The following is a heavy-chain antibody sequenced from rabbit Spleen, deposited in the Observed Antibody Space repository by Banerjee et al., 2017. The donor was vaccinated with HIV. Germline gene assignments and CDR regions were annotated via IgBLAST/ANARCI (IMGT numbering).Heavy chain of an antibody. J-gene: IGHJ4*01. CDR3: ARGAVLTSYDYYFNL. CDR2: IYTGDGNT. Sequence: QEQLVESGGGLVKPGASLTLTCTASGFDISNYHMCWVRQAPGKGLEWIACIYTGDGNTYYASWAKGRFTISKTSSTTVDLQMTSLTAADTATYFCARGAVLTSYDYYFNLWGQGTLVTVS. CDR1: GFDISNYH. V-gene: IGHV1S45*01. D-gene: IGHD5-1*01.